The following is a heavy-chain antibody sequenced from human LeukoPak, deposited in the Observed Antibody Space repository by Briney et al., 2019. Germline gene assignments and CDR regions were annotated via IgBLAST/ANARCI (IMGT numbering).Heavy chain of an antibody. CDR1: GGSISSSSYY. D-gene: IGHD3-3*01. CDR2: INHSGST. V-gene: IGHV4-39*07. CDR3: ARAGLGYDFWSGYYTGYYFDY. Sequence: SETPSLTCTVSGGSISSSSYYWSWIRQPPGKGLEWIGEINHSGSTNYNPSLKSRVTISVDTSKNQFSLKLSSVTAADTAVYYCARAGLGYDFWSGYYTGYYFDYWGQGTLVTVSS. J-gene: IGHJ4*02.